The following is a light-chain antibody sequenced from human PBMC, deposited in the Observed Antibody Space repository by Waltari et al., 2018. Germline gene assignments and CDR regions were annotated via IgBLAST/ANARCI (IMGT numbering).Light chain of an antibody. CDR1: QGISTY. V-gene: IGKV1-39*01. Sequence: DIQMTQSPSSLSASVGDRVTIACRASQGISTYLNWYQQKPGKAPNVLIYGASSLQSGVPSRFSGSGSGTDFTLTISSLQPEDFATYYCQQGYNTPYT. J-gene: IGKJ2*01. CDR3: QQGYNTPYT. CDR2: GAS.